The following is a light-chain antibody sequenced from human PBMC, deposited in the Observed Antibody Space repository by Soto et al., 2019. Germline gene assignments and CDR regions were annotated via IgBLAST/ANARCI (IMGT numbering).Light chain of an antibody. V-gene: IGKV3-20*01. J-gene: IGKJ1*01. Sequence: EIVLTQSLCTLSLSPGERATLSCRASQSVSSSYLAWYQQKPGQAPRLLIYGASSRATGIPDRFSGSGSGTDFTLTISRLEPEDFAVYSCQQYGSSPRTFGQGTNVEIK. CDR1: QSVSSSY. CDR3: QQYGSSPRT. CDR2: GAS.